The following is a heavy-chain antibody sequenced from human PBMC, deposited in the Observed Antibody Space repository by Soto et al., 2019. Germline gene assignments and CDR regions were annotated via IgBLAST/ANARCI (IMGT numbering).Heavy chain of an antibody. Sequence: SVKVSCKASGGTFSSYAISWVRQAPGQGLEWMGGIIPIFGTANYAQKFQGRVTITADESTSTAYMELSSLRSEDTAVYYCARSSQVTEYYYYYVLDFWAQGTTVPVSS. CDR1: GGTFSSYA. CDR3: ARSSQVTEYYYYYVLDF. V-gene: IGHV1-69*13. J-gene: IGHJ6*02. CDR2: IIPIFGTA.